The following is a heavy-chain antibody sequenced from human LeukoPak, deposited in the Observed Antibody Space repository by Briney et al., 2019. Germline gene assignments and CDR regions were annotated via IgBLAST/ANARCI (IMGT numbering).Heavy chain of an antibody. Sequence: PSETLSLTCTVSGGSISSSSYFWGWIRQPPGKGLEWIGSIYYSGSTYYNPSLKSRVTISVDTSKNQFSLKLSSVTAADTAVYYCAREYYYDSSGYYTLFYYYYGMDVWGQETTVTVSS. CDR1: GGSISSSSYF. CDR3: AREYYYDSSGYYTLFYYYYGMDV. D-gene: IGHD3-22*01. CDR2: IYYSGST. V-gene: IGHV4-39*01. J-gene: IGHJ6*02.